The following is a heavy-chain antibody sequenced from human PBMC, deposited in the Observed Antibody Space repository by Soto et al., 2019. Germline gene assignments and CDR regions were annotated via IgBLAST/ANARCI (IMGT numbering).Heavy chain of an antibody. CDR3: ANLNSIVGDGDHDY. V-gene: IGHV3-23*01. J-gene: IGHJ4*02. Sequence: EVQLLESGGGLVQPGGSLRLSCAASGFTFTAYAMSWVRQPPGKGLEWVSGISSSGDIPYYADSVKGRFTISRDQSKKTAYLQMNSLGAEDTALYYCANLNSIVGDGDHDYWGQGTLVSVSS. CDR2: ISSSGDIP. CDR1: GFTFTAYA. D-gene: IGHD4-17*01.